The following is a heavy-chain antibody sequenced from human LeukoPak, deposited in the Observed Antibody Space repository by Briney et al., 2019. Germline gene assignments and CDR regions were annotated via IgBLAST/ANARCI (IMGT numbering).Heavy chain of an antibody. V-gene: IGHV4-39*07. J-gene: IGHJ3*02. CDR1: GGSIGNSSYY. CDR2: MYYSGST. CDR3: ARAGRAFDI. D-gene: IGHD2-15*01. Sequence: SETLSLTCTVSGGSIGNSSYYWGWIRQPPGKGLEWIGSMYYSGSTYYNPSLKSRATISVDTSKNQFSLKLSSVTAADTAVYYCARAGRAFDIWGQGTMVTVSS.